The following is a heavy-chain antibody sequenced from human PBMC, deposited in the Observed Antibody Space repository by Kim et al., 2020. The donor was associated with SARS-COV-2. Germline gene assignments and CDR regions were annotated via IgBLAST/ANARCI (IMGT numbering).Heavy chain of an antibody. CDR2: IKQDGSEK. V-gene: IGHV3-7*01. D-gene: IGHD6-19*01. Sequence: GGSLRLSCAASGFTFSSYWMSWVRQAPGKGLEWVANIKQDGSEKYYVDSVKGRFTISRDNAKNSLYLQMNSLRAEDTAVYYCARLGQWLVLGAFDIWGQGTMVTVSS. J-gene: IGHJ3*02. CDR1: GFTFSSYW. CDR3: ARLGQWLVLGAFDI.